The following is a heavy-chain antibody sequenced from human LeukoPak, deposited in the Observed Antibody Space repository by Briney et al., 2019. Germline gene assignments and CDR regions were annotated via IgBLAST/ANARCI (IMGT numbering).Heavy chain of an antibody. CDR2: IYYSGST. CDR1: GGSISSYY. Sequence: PSETLSLTCTVSGGSISSYYWSWIRQPPGKGLEWIGYIYYSGSTNYNPSPKSRVTISVDTSKNQFSLKLSSVTAADTAVYYCARAPVTWMQLWSGNYYGMDVWGQGTTVTVSS. CDR3: ARAPVTWMQLWSGNYYGMDV. D-gene: IGHD5-18*01. V-gene: IGHV4-59*01. J-gene: IGHJ6*02.